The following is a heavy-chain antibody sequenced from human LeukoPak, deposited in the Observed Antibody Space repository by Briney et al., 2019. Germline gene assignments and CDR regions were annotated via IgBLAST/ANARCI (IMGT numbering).Heavy chain of an antibody. J-gene: IGHJ6*02. D-gene: IGHD1-26*01. CDR3: AGGEERANYYYYYGMDV. CDR1: GYTFTSYG. Sequence: ASVKVSCKASGYTFTSYGISWVRQAPGQGLEWMGWISAYNGNTNYAQKLQGRVTMTTDTSTSTAYMELRSLRSDDTAVYYCAGGEERANYYYYYGMDVWGQGTTVTVSS. V-gene: IGHV1-18*01. CDR2: ISAYNGNT.